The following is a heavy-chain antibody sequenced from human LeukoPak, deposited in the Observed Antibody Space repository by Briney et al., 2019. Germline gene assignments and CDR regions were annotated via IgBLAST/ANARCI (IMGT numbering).Heavy chain of an antibody. CDR2: ISAYNGNT. CDR3: ARESHYYDSSGYQGMDY. CDR1: GYTFTSYG. V-gene: IGHV1-18*01. D-gene: IGHD3-22*01. Sequence: ASVKVSCKASGYTFTSYGISWVRQAPGQGLEWMGWISAYNGNTNYAQKLQGRVTMTTDTSTSTAYMELRSLRSDDTAVYYWARESHYYDSSGYQGMDYWGQGTMVTVSS. J-gene: IGHJ4*02.